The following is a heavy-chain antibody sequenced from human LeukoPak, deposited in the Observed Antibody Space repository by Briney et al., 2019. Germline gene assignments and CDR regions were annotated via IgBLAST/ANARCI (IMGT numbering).Heavy chain of an antibody. V-gene: IGHV4-34*01. J-gene: IGHJ3*02. Sequence: SETLSLTCAVYGGSFSGYYWSWIRQPPGKGLEWIGEINHSGSTNYNPSLKSRVIISVDTSKNQFSLKLSSVTAADTAVYYCARQSPVVVPAAMPLPYEAFDIWGQGTMVTVSS. CDR1: GGSFSGYY. D-gene: IGHD2-2*01. CDR3: ARQSPVVVPAAMPLPYEAFDI. CDR2: INHSGST.